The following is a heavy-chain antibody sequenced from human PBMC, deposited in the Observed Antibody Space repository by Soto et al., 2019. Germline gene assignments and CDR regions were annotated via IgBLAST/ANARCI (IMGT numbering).Heavy chain of an antibody. J-gene: IGHJ4*02. Sequence: QVQLVESGGGVVQPGRSLRLSCAASGFTFSSYGMHWVRQAPGKGLEWVAVIWYDGSNKDYADSVKGRFTISRDNSKNTLYLQMNSLRAEDTAVYYCARDSSMSKLVPFDYWGQGTLVTVSS. D-gene: IGHD6-6*01. V-gene: IGHV3-33*01. CDR3: ARDSSMSKLVPFDY. CDR2: IWYDGSNK. CDR1: GFTFSSYG.